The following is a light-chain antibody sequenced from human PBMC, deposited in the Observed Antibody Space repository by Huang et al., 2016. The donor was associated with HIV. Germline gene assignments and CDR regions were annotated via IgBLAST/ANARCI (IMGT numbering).Light chain of an antibody. Sequence: ELVLTQSPATLSLSPGQRATLSCRASQSLSSYLAWYQQKPGQAPRLIIYDTSKRATGVPARFSGSGSGTDFALTINRLEPEDFAVYYCQQHSNWPLLGQGTKLEI. CDR3: QQHSNWPL. CDR1: QSLSSY. V-gene: IGKV3-11*01. J-gene: IGKJ2*01. CDR2: DTS.